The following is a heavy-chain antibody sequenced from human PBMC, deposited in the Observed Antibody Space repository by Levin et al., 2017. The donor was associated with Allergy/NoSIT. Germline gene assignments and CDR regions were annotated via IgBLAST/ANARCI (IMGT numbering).Heavy chain of an antibody. CDR2: ISSSGSAK. J-gene: IGHJ3*02. D-gene: IGHD4-23*01. Sequence: GGSLRLSCAASGFTFSDHYMSWIRQAPGKGLEWVSYISSSGSAKYCADSVKGRFTISRDNTRNSLYLQMNSLRAEDTAVYYCVRDRNSRPYGGYSDDAFDIWGQGTMVTVSS. V-gene: IGHV3-11*01. CDR3: VRDRNSRPYGGYSDDAFDI. CDR1: GFTFSDHY.